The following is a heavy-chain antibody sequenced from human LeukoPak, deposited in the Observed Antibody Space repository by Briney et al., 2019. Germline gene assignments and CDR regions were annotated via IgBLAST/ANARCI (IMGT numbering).Heavy chain of an antibody. Sequence: SVKGRFTISRDNAKNSLNLQMNSLRAEDTAVYYCARVVGQTGAAGVFDYWGQGTLVTVSS. V-gene: IGHV3-21*01. D-gene: IGHD6-13*01. J-gene: IGHJ4*02. CDR3: ARVVGQTGAAGVFDY.